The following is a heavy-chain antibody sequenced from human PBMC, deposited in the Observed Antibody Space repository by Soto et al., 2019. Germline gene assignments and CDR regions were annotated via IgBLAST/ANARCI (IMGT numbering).Heavy chain of an antibody. J-gene: IGHJ4*02. Sequence: GGSLRLSCAASGFTFSDYYMSWIRQAPGKGLEWVSYISSSVSTIYYADSVKGRFTISRDNAKNSLYLQMNSLRAEDTAVYYCARDVQVTTVTKGVYYFDYWGQGTLVTVSS. CDR1: GFTFSDYY. CDR3: ARDVQVTTVTKGVYYFDY. D-gene: IGHD4-17*01. CDR2: ISSSVSTI. V-gene: IGHV3-11*01.